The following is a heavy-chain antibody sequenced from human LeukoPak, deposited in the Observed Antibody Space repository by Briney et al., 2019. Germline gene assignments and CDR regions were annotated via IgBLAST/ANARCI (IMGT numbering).Heavy chain of an antibody. CDR3: AQSLGGLGDLLWFDP. V-gene: IGHV2-5*02. J-gene: IGHJ5*02. D-gene: IGHD3-10*01. CDR2: IYWDDDR. Sequence: SGPTLVNPTQTLTLTCTFSGFSLTTSTMGVGWIRQPPGKALEWLSLIYWDDDRRYSPSLKSRLTITKDTSKNQVVLTMTNMDPVDTGTYYCAQSLGGLGDLLWFDPWGQGTLVIVSS. CDR1: GFSLTTSTMG.